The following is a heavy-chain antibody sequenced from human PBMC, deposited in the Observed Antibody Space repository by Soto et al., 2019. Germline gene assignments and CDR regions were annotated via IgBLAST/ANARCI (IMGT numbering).Heavy chain of an antibody. CDR1: GYTFIVFY. CDR3: ARGPRYGMDV. CDR2: INPNNGVT. V-gene: IGHV1-2*02. Sequence: QVQLVQSGAEVKKPGASVKVSCKASGYTFIVFYMHWVRQAPGQGLEWMGFINPNNGVTKYAQKFQGRVTMTSDTSISTAYMEVSRLRSDDTAVYYCARGPRYGMDVWGQGTTVIVS. J-gene: IGHJ6*02.